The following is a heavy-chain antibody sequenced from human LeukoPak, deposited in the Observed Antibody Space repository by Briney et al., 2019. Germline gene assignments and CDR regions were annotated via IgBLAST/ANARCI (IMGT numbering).Heavy chain of an antibody. CDR1: GFPLRAYW. D-gene: IGHD1-26*01. CDR2: LNERGSDI. V-gene: IGHV3-7*01. J-gene: IGHJ4*02. CDR3: ARSGITHASDY. Sequence: GGSLSLSCAASGFPLRAYWMTWFRQPPGKGLEWVANLNERGSDIFYADSVRGRFTISRDNARNSLFLHMERLRVDDTAVYFCARSGITHASDYWGQGTLVTVSS.